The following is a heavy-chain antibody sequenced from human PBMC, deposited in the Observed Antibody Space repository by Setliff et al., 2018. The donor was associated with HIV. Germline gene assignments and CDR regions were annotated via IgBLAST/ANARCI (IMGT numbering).Heavy chain of an antibody. CDR2: INPNSGGT. D-gene: IGHD6-19*01. CDR3: ARDWVAGTSGYYYYYMDV. J-gene: IGHJ6*03. CDR1: GYTFTGYY. V-gene: IGHV1-2*06. Sequence: ASVKVSCKASGYTFTGYYMHWVRLAPGQGLEWMGRINPNSGGTNYAQKFQGRVTMTRDTSISTAYMELSRLRSDDTAVYYCARDWVAGTSGYYYYYMDVWGKGTTVTVSS.